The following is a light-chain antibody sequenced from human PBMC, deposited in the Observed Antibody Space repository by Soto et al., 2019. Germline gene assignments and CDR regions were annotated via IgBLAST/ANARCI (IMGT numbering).Light chain of an antibody. V-gene: IGKV1-5*03. Sequence: TQGPPTLSTNVGERVASTCWASQSISSWLAWYQQKPGKAPKYLLYKAASLKNGVPSRFSGSGSATEVTLTIVSLLPDDFAAYYCRQQNSYSCTFGQGTKVDNK. CDR2: KAA. J-gene: IGKJ1*01. CDR3: RQQNSYSCT. CDR1: QSISSW.